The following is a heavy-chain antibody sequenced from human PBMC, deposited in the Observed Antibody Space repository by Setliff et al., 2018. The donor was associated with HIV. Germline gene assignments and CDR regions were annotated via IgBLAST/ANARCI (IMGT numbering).Heavy chain of an antibody. CDR2: ISSSSSNI. V-gene: IGHV3-48*04. CDR3: VRVAYEYIYGYNNYYYMDV. Sequence: GGSLRLSCAASGFTFSSYSMNWVRQAPGKGLEWVSYISSSSSNIYFVDSVEGRFTISRDNARNSLSLQMNSLGADDTAVYYCVRVAYEYIYGYNNYYYMDVWGKGTTVTVSS. D-gene: IGHD5-18*01. CDR1: GFTFSSYS. J-gene: IGHJ6*03.